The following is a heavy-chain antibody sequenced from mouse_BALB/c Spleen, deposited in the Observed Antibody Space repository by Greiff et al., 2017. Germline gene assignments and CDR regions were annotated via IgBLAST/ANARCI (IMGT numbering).Heavy chain of an antibody. CDR2: INPDSSTI. D-gene: IGHD1-1*01. CDR3: ARRNYYGSSYAWFAY. J-gene: IGHJ3*01. CDR1: GFDFSRYW. Sequence: EVQLVESGGGLVQPGGSLKLSCAASGFDFSRYWMSWVRQAPGKGLEWIGEINPDSSTINYTPSLKDKFIISRDNAKNTLYLQMSKVRSEDTALYYCARRNYYGSSYAWFAYWGQGTLVTVSA. V-gene: IGHV4-1*02.